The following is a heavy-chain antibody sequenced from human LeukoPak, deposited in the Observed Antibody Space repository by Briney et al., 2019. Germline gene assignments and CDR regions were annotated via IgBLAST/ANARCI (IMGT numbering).Heavy chain of an antibody. D-gene: IGHD2-15*01. V-gene: IGHV4-4*07. J-gene: IGHJ5*02. Sequence: SETLSLTCTVSGGSISSYYWSWIRQPAGKGLEWIGRIYTSGSTNYNPSLKSRVTMSVDTSKNQFSLKLSSVTAADTAVYYCARDGVVVAATPFGWFDPWGQGTLATVSS. CDR3: ARDGVVVAATPFGWFDP. CDR1: GGSISSYY. CDR2: IYTSGST.